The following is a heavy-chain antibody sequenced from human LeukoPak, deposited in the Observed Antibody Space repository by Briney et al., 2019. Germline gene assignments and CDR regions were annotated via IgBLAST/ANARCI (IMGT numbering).Heavy chain of an antibody. V-gene: IGHV1-2*02. CDR2: INPNSGGT. CDR1: GYTFTGYY. Sequence: GASVKVPCKASGYTFTGYYMHWVRQAPGQGLEWMGWINPNSGGTNYAQKFQGRVTMTRDTSISTAYMELSRLRSDDTAVYYCARDSRERGSGSYLIAYWGQGTLVTVSS. CDR3: ARDSRERGSGSYLIAY. D-gene: IGHD3-10*01. J-gene: IGHJ4*02.